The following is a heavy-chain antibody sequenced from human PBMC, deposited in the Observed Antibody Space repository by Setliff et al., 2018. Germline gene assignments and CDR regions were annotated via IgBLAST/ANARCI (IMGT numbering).Heavy chain of an antibody. CDR1: GVAFSSYA. D-gene: IGHD5-12*01. CDR2: IIPVIDTT. J-gene: IGHJ3*02. V-gene: IGHV1-69*13. CDR3: ARGRDGYNANAYEI. Sequence: ASVKVSCKASGVAFSSYALTWVRQAPGQGLEWMGGIIPVIDTTDYAENFQGRVTFTADESTRTAYMDLRSLRSEDTAIYYCARGRDGYNANAYEIWGQGTMVT.